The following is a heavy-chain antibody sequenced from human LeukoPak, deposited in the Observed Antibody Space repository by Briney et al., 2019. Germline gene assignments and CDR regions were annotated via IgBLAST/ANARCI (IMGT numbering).Heavy chain of an antibody. J-gene: IGHJ4*02. Sequence: PGGSLRLSCAASGLTFSSYDMNWVRQAPGKGLEWVSGISGSAAGTYHADSVKGRFTLPRDNSKNTLFLQMNSLRAEDTAVYYCAKSVPHDYGDYEGPLDYWGQGTLVTVSS. CDR2: ISGSAAGT. D-gene: IGHD4-17*01. V-gene: IGHV3-23*01. CDR3: AKSVPHDYGDYEGPLDY. CDR1: GLTFSSYD.